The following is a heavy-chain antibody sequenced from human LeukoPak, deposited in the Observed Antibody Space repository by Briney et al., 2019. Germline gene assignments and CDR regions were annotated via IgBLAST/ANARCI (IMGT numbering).Heavy chain of an antibody. D-gene: IGHD3-10*01. Sequence: SETLSLTCAVYGGSFSGYYWSWIRQPPGKGLEWIGEINHSGSTNYNPSLKSRVTISVDTSKNQFSLKLSSVTAADTAVYYCASGRITMGRGRRHAFDIWGQGTMVTVSS. CDR1: GGSFSGYY. V-gene: IGHV4-34*01. CDR2: INHSGST. CDR3: ASGRITMGRGRRHAFDI. J-gene: IGHJ3*02.